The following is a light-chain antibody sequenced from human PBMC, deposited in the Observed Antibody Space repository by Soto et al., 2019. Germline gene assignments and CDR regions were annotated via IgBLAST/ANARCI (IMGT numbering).Light chain of an antibody. J-gene: IGLJ1*01. CDR1: NIGSKS. Sequence: SYPLAQPPSLSFAPGQTARITCGGKNIGSKSVHWHQQKPGQAPVLFVYDNSDRPSGIPERFSGSNSGNTATLTITRVEAGDEADYYCQVWDSSGDHPVFGTGTKVTVL. CDR2: DNS. V-gene: IGLV3-21*02. CDR3: QVWDSSGDHPV.